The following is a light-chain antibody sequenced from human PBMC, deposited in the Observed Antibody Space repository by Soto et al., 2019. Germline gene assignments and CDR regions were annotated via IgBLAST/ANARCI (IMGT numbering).Light chain of an antibody. J-gene: IGKJ1*01. CDR1: QSVSSN. V-gene: IGKV3-15*01. CDR2: GAS. CDR3: QQYNNWPPWA. Sequence: EIVMTQSPDTLSVSPGERATLSCRASQSVSSNLAWYQQKPGRAPRLLIYGASTRVTGVPARFSGSGSGTEFTLTISSLQSEDFAVYYCQQYNNWPPWAFGQGTKVEIK.